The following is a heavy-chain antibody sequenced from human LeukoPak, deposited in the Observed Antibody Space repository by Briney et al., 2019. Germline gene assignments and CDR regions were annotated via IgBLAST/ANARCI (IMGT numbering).Heavy chain of an antibody. Sequence: SETLSLTCAVYGVSFSDYYWTWIRQPPGGGLEWMGEINESGSTNNNPSLESRVTISIDTSKNQFSVKLSSVTAADTAVYYCAREGLGNNAHDIWGEGTMVTVSP. V-gene: IGHV4-34*01. CDR1: GVSFSDYY. J-gene: IGHJ3*02. D-gene: IGHD2/OR15-2a*01. CDR3: AREGLGNNAHDI. CDR2: INESGST.